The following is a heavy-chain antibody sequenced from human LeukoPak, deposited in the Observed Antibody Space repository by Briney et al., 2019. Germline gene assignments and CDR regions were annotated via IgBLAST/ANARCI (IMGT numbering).Heavy chain of an antibody. CDR3: ARAVAAADSY. Sequence: PGGSLRLSCTASGFTISTYWKSWVRQAPGKGLEWVANINQDGSKKYYVDSVKGRFTISRDNVKNSVYLQMNSLRAEDTAVYSCARAVAAADSYWGRGTLVTVPS. D-gene: IGHD6-13*01. CDR2: INQDGSKK. CDR1: GFTISTYW. J-gene: IGHJ4*02. V-gene: IGHV3-7*04.